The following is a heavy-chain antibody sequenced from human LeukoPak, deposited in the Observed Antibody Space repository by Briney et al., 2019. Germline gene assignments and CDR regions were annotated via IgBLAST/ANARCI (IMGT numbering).Heavy chain of an antibody. J-gene: IGHJ5*02. Sequence: GASVKVSCKASGYTFTGYYMHWVRQAPGQGLEWMGWINPNTGGTNYAQKFQGRVTMTRDTSISTAYMELSRLRSDDTAVYYCAKDHGYSTRFDPWGQGTLVTVPS. CDR1: GYTFTGYY. V-gene: IGHV1-2*02. D-gene: IGHD6-13*01. CDR3: AKDHGYSTRFDP. CDR2: INPNTGGT.